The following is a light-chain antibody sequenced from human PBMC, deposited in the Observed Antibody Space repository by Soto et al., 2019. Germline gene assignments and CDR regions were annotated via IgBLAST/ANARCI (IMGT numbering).Light chain of an antibody. J-gene: IGLJ2*01. V-gene: IGLV2-8*01. CDR3: SSYEGSNNLVL. CDR1: SSDVGGYNY. Sequence: QSALTQPPSASGSPGQSVTISCTGSSSDVGGYNYVSWYQQHPGKAPKLMIYEVNKRPSGVPNRFSGSNSGNTASLTVSGHQADDEAECHCSSYEGSNNLVLFGGGTKLTVL. CDR2: EVN.